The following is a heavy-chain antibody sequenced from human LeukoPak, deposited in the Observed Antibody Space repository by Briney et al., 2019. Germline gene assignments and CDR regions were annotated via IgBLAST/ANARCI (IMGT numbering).Heavy chain of an antibody. CDR2: IYHSGST. V-gene: IGHV4-4*02. D-gene: IGHD3-3*01. J-gene: IGHJ4*02. CDR1: GGSISSSNW. CDR3: ARVSSEGFWSGYFHYFDY. Sequence: PSETLSLTCAVSGGSISSSNWWSWVRQPPGKGLEWIGEIYHSGSTNYNPSLKSRVTISVDTSKNQFSLKLSSVTAADTAVYYCARVSSEGFWSGYFHYFDYWGQGTLVTVSS.